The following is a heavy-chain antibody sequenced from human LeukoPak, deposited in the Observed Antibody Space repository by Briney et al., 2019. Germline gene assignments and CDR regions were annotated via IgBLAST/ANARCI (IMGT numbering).Heavy chain of an antibody. CDR1: GGTFSSYA. D-gene: IGHD1-1*01. V-gene: IGHV1-69*13. Sequence: ASVKVSCKASGGTFSSYAISWVRQAPGQGLEWMGGITPIFGTANYAQKFQGRVTITADESTSTAYMELSSLRSEDTAVYYCARDTGNVPLDYWGQGTLVTVSS. CDR2: ITPIFGTA. J-gene: IGHJ4*02. CDR3: ARDTGNVPLDY.